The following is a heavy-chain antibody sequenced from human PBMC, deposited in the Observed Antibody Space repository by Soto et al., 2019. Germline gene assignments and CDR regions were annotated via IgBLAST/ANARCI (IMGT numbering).Heavy chain of an antibody. Sequence: SETLSLTCAVYGGSFSGYYWSWILQPPGKGLEWIGEINHSGSTNYNPSLKSRVTISVDTSKNQFSLKLSSVTAADTAVYYCASIYGRRGYYYYYMDVWGKGTTVTVSS. CDR1: GGSFSGYY. CDR2: INHSGST. D-gene: IGHD4-17*01. CDR3: ASIYGRRGYYYYYMDV. J-gene: IGHJ6*03. V-gene: IGHV4-34*01.